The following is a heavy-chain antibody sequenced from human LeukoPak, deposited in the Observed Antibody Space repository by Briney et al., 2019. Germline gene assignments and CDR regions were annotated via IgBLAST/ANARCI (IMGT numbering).Heavy chain of an antibody. CDR2: INPHSGDT. Sequence: GASVKVSCKASGYTFTGYYMQWVRQAPGQGLEWMGWINPHSGDTYYAQNFQGRVTMTRDTSISTAYMELSRLRSDDTAVYYCARVLTNSGSYYFDYWGQGTLVTVSS. CDR3: ARVLTNSGSYYFDY. J-gene: IGHJ4*02. CDR1: GYTFTGYY. D-gene: IGHD1-26*01. V-gene: IGHV1-2*02.